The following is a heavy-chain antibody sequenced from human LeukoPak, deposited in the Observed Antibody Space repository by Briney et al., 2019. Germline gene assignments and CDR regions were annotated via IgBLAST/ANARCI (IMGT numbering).Heavy chain of an antibody. J-gene: IGHJ4*02. V-gene: IGHV4-39*01. CDR3: AGYTNGSGWYWSFDY. CDR2: IYYSGST. CDR1: GGSISSSSYY. D-gene: IGHD6-19*01. Sequence: SETLSLTCTVSGGSISSSSYYWGWIRQPPGKGLEWIGSIYYSGSTYYNPSLKSRVTISVDTSKNQFSLKLSSVTAADTAVYYCAGYTNGSGWYWSFDYWGQGTLVTVSS.